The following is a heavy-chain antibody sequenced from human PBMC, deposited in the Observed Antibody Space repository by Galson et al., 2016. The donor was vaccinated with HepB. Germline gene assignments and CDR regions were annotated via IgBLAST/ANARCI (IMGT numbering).Heavy chain of an antibody. Sequence: SLRLSCAASGFTFSNAWMIWVRQGPGKGLEWVGRIKRKTDGGTVDNAAPVKGRFTISRDDSKNTLYLQMNSLNTEDTAVYYCTTDFVQHGDTFDYWGQGTLVTVSS. D-gene: IGHD5-18*01. CDR2: IKRKTDGGTV. CDR3: TTDFVQHGDTFDY. CDR1: GFTFSNAW. J-gene: IGHJ4*02. V-gene: IGHV3-15*01.